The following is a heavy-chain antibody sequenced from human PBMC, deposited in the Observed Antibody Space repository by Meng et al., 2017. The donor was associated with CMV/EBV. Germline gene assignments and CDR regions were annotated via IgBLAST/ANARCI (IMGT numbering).Heavy chain of an antibody. V-gene: IGHV3-48*03. CDR3: ASPPYQLPPG. CDR2: ISSSGSNI. D-gene: IGHD2-2*01. Sequence: GESLKISCAASGFTFSSYDMNWVRQAPGKGLEWVSYISSSGSNIYYTDSVKGRFTISRDNAKNSLYLQMNSLRAEDTAVYYCASPPYQLPPGWGQGTLVTVSS. CDR1: GFTFSSYD. J-gene: IGHJ4*02.